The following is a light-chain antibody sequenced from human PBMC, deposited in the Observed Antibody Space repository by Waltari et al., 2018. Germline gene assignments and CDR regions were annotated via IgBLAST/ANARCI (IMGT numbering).Light chain of an antibody. CDR2: GVN. CDR1: SSDIGRYNV. V-gene: IGLV2-23*02. J-gene: IGLJ3*02. Sequence: QSALTQPASVSGSPGQSITISCTGSSSDIGRYNVVSWYQHHPGKAPKLLIYGVNNRPSGVSNRFSGSKSGNTASLTISGLQAEDEADYYCSSYAGSVVFGGGTKLTVL. CDR3: SSYAGSVV.